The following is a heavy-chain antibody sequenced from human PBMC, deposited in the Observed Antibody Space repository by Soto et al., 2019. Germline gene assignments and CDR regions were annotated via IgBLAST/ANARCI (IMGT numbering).Heavy chain of an antibody. CDR3: ARVPSPFDYYYAMDV. J-gene: IGHJ6*02. D-gene: IGHD3-16*01. V-gene: IGHV4-30-4*01. CDR1: GDSISSGNKY. Sequence: QVQLRESGPGLVMPSQTLSLTCTVSGDSISSGNKYWSWIRQPPAKGLAWIGYIFSSGTTYYNPSLKSRLTMSLDASQNQFSLKLNSLTDADTAVYFCARVPSPFDYYYAMDVWGQGTTVTVSS. CDR2: IFSSGTT.